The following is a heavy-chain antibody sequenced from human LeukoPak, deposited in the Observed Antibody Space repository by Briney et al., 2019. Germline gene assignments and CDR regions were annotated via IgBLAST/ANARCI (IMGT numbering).Heavy chain of an antibody. CDR3: ARDTRGYSYGYHAFDI. Sequence: GSLRLSCAASGFTFSSYWMNWVRQAPGKGLEWVSPISSSSSYIYYADSVKGRFTISRDNAKNSLYLQMNSLRAEDTAVYYYARDTRGYSYGYHAFDIWGQGTMVTVSS. D-gene: IGHD5-18*01. CDR1: GFTFSSYW. V-gene: IGHV3-21*01. CDR2: ISSSSSYI. J-gene: IGHJ3*02.